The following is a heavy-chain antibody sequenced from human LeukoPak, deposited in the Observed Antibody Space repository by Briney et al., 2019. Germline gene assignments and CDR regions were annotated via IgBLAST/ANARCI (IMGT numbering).Heavy chain of an antibody. Sequence: GESLKISCKGSGYSFTSYWIGWVRQMPGKGLEGMGIIYPGDSDTRYSPSFQGQVTISADKSISTAYLQWSSLKASDTAMYYCARQAGSYYDILTGQYYYYYYMDVWGKGTTVTVSS. D-gene: IGHD3-9*01. J-gene: IGHJ6*03. CDR1: GYSFTSYW. CDR3: ARQAGSYYDILTGQYYYYYYMDV. CDR2: IYPGDSDT. V-gene: IGHV5-51*01.